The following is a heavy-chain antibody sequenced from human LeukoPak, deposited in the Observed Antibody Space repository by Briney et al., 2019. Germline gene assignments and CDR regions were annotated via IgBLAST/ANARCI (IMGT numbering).Heavy chain of an antibody. V-gene: IGHV1-18*01. Sequence: GASVKVSCKASGYTFTSYGISWVRQAPGQGLEWMGWISAYNGNTNYAQKLQGRVTMTTDTSTSTAYMELRSLRSDDTAVYYCARDRRLLGCSGGSCYSDYWGQGTLVTVSS. CDR3: ARDRRLLGCSGGSCYSDY. J-gene: IGHJ4*02. CDR2: ISAYNGNT. CDR1: GYTFTSYG. D-gene: IGHD2-15*01.